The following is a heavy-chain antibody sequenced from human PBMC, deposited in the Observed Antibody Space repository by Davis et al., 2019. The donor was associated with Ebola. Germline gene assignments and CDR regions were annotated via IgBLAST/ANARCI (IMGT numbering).Heavy chain of an antibody. CDR3: AAETVTGVIYYYYGMDV. Sequence: AASVKVSCKASGFTFTSSAVQWVRQARGQRLEWIGWIVVGSGNTNYAQQFQERVTITRDMSTSTAYMELSSLRSEDTAVYYCAAETVTGVIYYYYGMDVWGKGTTVTVSS. CDR1: GFTFTSSA. CDR2: IVVGSGNT. D-gene: IGHD4-17*01. J-gene: IGHJ6*04. V-gene: IGHV1-58*01.